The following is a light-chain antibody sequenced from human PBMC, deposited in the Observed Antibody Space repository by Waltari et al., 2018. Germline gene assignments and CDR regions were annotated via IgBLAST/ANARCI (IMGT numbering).Light chain of an antibody. J-gene: IGLJ2*01. CDR1: SGHPNSA. CDR2: LNSDGSH. Sequence: QLVLTQSPSASASPGASVKLTCTLRSGHPNSAVAWQQQQPEKGPRYLMKLNSDGSHTKGDGIPDRFSGSSSGAERYLTISSLQSEDEADYYCQTWATGIQVFGGGTKLTVL. CDR3: QTWATGIQV. V-gene: IGLV4-69*01.